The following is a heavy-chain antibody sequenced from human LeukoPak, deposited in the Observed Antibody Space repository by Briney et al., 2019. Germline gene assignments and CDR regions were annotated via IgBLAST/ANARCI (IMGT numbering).Heavy chain of an antibody. D-gene: IGHD2-2*02. J-gene: IGHJ6*03. CDR2: IKQDGSEK. Sequence: GGSLRLSCAASGFTFSNYWMTWVRQAPGKGLEWVANIKQDGSEKYYVDSVKGRFTISRDNAKTSLYLQMNSLRAEDTAVYYCARGVPGYCSGTSCYKDYYYMDVWGKGTTVTVSS. CDR3: ARGVPGYCSGTSCYKDYYYMDV. CDR1: GFTFSNYW. V-gene: IGHV3-7*01.